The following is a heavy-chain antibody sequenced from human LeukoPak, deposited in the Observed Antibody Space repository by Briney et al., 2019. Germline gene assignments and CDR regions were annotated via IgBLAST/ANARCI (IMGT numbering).Heavy chain of an antibody. D-gene: IGHD6-13*01. CDR2: INLNSGGT. Sequence: ASVKVSCKASGYTFTDYYMLWMRQAPGQRLEWMGWINLNSGGTHFAQKFQGRVTMTSDTSISTAYMELISLTSDDTAVYFCARGPWQQPPPADLWGQGTLVTVSS. CDR3: ARGPWQQPPPADL. V-gene: IGHV1-2*02. J-gene: IGHJ5*02. CDR1: GYTFTDYY.